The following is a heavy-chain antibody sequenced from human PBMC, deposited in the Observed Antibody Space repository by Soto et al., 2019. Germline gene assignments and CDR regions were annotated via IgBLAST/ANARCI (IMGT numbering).Heavy chain of an antibody. V-gene: IGHV1-58*01. D-gene: IGHD3-3*01. CDR3: AAVPVLRFLKWLPAYFDY. CDR2: LVVGSGNT. CDR1: GFMFTSSA. J-gene: IGHJ4*02. Sequence: SVKVSCTTSGFMFTSSAVQWVRQARGQRLEWIGWLVVGSGNTHYAQHFQERVTLTRDMSTGTAYMELSSLRSEDTAVYYCAAVPVLRFLKWLPAYFDYWGQGTLVTVSS.